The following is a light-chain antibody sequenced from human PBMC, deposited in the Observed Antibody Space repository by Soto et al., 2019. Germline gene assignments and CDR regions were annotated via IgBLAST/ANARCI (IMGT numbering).Light chain of an antibody. J-gene: IGLJ2*01. CDR2: DNN. Sequence: QSVLTQPPSVSAAPGQKVTISCSGSSSNIGNNYVSWYQQLPGTAPKLLIYDNNKRPSGIPDRFSGSKSGTSATLGITGLQTGDXADYFCGTWDSSLSGGVFGGGTKVTVL. V-gene: IGLV1-51*01. CDR3: GTWDSSLSGGV. CDR1: SSNIGNNY.